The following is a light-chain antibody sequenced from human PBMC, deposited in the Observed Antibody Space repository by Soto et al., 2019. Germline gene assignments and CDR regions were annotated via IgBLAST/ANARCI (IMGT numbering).Light chain of an antibody. CDR3: QQRSNWPPT. Sequence: EIVLTQSPGTLSLSPGERATLSCRASQSVSNNYLAWYQQKPGQAPRLLICGASNRATGIPDRFSGSGSGTDFTLTISSLEPEDFAVYYCQQRSNWPPTFGGGTKVDIK. CDR1: QSVSNNY. V-gene: IGKV3D-20*02. J-gene: IGKJ4*01. CDR2: GAS.